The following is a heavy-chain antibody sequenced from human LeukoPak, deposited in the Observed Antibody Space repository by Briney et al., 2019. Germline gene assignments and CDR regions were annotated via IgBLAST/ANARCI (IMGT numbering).Heavy chain of an antibody. Sequence: GGSLRLSCAASGFTFSSYAMSWVRQAPGKGLEWVSAISGSGGSTYYADSVKGRFTISRDNSKNTLYLQMNSLRAEDTAVYYCAKAGGYCGGDCYRYYFDYWGQGTLVTVSS. CDR2: ISGSGGST. V-gene: IGHV3-23*01. CDR3: AKAGGYCGGDCYRYYFDY. J-gene: IGHJ4*02. CDR1: GFTFSSYA. D-gene: IGHD2-21*02.